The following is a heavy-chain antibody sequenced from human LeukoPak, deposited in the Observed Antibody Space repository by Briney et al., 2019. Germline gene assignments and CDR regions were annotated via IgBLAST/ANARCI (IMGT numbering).Heavy chain of an antibody. V-gene: IGHV3-30-3*01. CDR1: GFTFSSYA. CDR3: AKVQYCGGDCYSMPLPDY. D-gene: IGHD2-21*02. J-gene: IGHJ4*02. CDR2: ISYDGSNK. Sequence: GRSLRLSCAASGFTFSSYAMHWVRQAPGKGLEWVAVISYDGSNKYYADSVKGRFTISRDNSKNTLYLQMNSLRAEDTAVYYCAKVQYCGGDCYSMPLPDYWGQGTLVTVSS.